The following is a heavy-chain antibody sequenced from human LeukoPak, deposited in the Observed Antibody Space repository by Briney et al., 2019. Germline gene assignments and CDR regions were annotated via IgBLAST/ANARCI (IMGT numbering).Heavy chain of an antibody. CDR1: GFTFDDYA. Sequence: PGGSLRLSCAASGFTFDDYAMHWVRQAPGKGLEWVSLISWDGGSTYYADSVKGRFTISRDNSKNSLYLQMNSLRTEDTALYYCAKDGARRFGELGYYYYYMDVWGKGTTVTISS. J-gene: IGHJ6*03. CDR3: AKDGARRFGELGYYYYYMDV. V-gene: IGHV3-43*01. D-gene: IGHD3-10*01. CDR2: ISWDGGST.